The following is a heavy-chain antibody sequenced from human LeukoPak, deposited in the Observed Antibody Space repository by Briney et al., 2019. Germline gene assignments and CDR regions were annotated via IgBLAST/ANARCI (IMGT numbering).Heavy chain of an antibody. J-gene: IGHJ5*02. CDR2: IYHSGST. CDR3: ARESPGP. Sequence: ASETLSLTCAVSGASVSSSNWWSWVRQPPGKGLEWIGEIYHSGSTNYNPSLKSRVTISIDKSKNQFSLNLNSATAADTAVYYCARESPGPWGQGTLVTVSS. V-gene: IGHV4-4*02. D-gene: IGHD2-8*02. CDR1: GASVSSSNW.